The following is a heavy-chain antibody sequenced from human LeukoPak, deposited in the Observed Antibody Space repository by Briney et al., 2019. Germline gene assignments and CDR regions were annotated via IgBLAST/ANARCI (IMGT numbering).Heavy chain of an antibody. V-gene: IGHV4-30-2*01. D-gene: IGHD6-6*01. J-gene: IGHJ5*02. CDR2: IYHSGTT. Sequence: PSQTLSLTCAVSGGSMSSGGYSWSWIRQPPGKGLEFIGYIYHSGTTYYNPSLKSRVTMSADRTKNQLSLKLSSVTAADTAVYYCAKMSSSYNWFDPWGQGTLVTVSS. CDR1: GGSMSSGGYS. CDR3: AKMSSSYNWFDP.